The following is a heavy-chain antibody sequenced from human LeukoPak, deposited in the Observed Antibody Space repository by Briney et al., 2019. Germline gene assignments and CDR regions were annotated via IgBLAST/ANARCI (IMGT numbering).Heavy chain of an antibody. CDR2: MNPNSGNT. V-gene: IGHV1-8*01. Sequence: ASVKVSCKASGYTFTSYDINWVRQATGQGLEWMGWMNPNSGNTGYAQKFQGRVTMTGNTSISTAYMELSSLRSEDTAMYYCARGLGAARTYYYYMDVWGKGTTVTVSS. CDR3: ARGLGAARTYYYYMDV. J-gene: IGHJ6*03. D-gene: IGHD6-6*01. CDR1: GYTFTSYD.